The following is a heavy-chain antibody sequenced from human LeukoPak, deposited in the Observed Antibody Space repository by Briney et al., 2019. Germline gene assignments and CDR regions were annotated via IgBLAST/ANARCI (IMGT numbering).Heavy chain of an antibody. V-gene: IGHV1-46*01. J-gene: IGHJ6*02. CDR3: ARDPYDSSGSYLERYGMDV. Sequence: GASVKVSCKASGYTFTSSFMHWVRQAPGQGLEWMGIIHPSGGSTSYAQKFQGRVTMTRDTSTSTVYMELSSLRSEDTAVYYCARDPYDSSGSYLERYGMDVWGQGTTVTVSS. D-gene: IGHD3-22*01. CDR2: IHPSGGST. CDR1: GYTFTSSF.